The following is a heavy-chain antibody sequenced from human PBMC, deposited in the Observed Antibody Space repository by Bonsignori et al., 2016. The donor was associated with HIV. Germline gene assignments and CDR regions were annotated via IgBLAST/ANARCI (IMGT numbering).Heavy chain of an antibody. CDR1: GGSISSGDYY. V-gene: IGHV4-30-4*08. CDR3: ARWGGFSGYYYGYY. J-gene: IGHJ4*02. D-gene: IGHD3-22*01. CDR2: IYYSGST. Sequence: SETLSLTCTVSGGSISSGDYYWSWIRQPPGKGLEWIGYIYYSGSTYYNPSLKSRVTISVDTSKNQFSLKLSSVTAADTAVYYCARWGGFSGYYYGYYWGQGTLVTVSS.